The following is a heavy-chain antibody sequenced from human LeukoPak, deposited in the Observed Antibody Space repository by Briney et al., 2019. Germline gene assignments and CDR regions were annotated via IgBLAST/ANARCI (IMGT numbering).Heavy chain of an antibody. CDR1: GFTFSSYA. J-gene: IGHJ6*02. CDR3: ARVTLAAVGMMNYYFHGMDV. D-gene: IGHD6-13*01. Sequence: GRSLRLSCAASGFTFSSYAMHWVRQAPGKGLEWVAVTSFDGTNEYYADSVRGRFTISRDNSKNTVYLHMNSLRTEDTAVYYCARVTLAAVGMMNYYFHGMDVWGQGTTVTVSS. V-gene: IGHV3-30-3*01. CDR2: TSFDGTNE.